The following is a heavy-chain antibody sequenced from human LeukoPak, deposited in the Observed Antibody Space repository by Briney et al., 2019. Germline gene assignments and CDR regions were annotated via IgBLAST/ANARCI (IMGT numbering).Heavy chain of an antibody. Sequence: SETLSLTCAVSGVSISSGSFYWGWIRQPPGKGLEWIGSIFYTGSTYYKPSLKSRLTISVDTSKNQFSLKLSSVTAADTAVYYWARGPEVTTGTSYYFDYWGQGTLVTVSS. J-gene: IGHJ4*02. CDR1: GVSISSGSFY. CDR2: IFYTGST. CDR3: ARGPEVTTGTSYYFDY. V-gene: IGHV4-39*07. D-gene: IGHD4-17*01.